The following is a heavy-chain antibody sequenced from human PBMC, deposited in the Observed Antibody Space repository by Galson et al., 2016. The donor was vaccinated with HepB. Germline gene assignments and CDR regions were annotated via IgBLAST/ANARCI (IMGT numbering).Heavy chain of an antibody. CDR1: GLLPNTVW. CDR3: AVDVSGLGVGEFDY. J-gene: IGHJ4*02. CDR2: IKDATSGWAT. V-gene: IGHV3-15*01. D-gene: IGHD3-10*01. Sequence: SLRLSCATAGLLPNTVWMSWVRQAPGKGLEWIGLIKDATSGWATDYAAPVQDRFIISKDVSQNTLFLQMNSLKTEDTAVYYCAVDVSGLGVGEFDYWGQGALVTVSS.